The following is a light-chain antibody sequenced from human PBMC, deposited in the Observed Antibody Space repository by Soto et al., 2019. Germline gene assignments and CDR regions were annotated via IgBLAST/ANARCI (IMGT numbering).Light chain of an antibody. J-gene: IGLJ7*01. Sequence: QSVLTQPASVSESPGQSIAISCTGSSSDVGGSDHVSWYQQHPGKAPKLMISEVTNRPSGVSDRFSGSKSGNTASLTISGLQAEDEADYYCSSYTATGTYVFGTGTQLTVL. CDR1: SSDVGGSDH. V-gene: IGLV2-14*01. CDR3: SSYTATGTYV. CDR2: EVT.